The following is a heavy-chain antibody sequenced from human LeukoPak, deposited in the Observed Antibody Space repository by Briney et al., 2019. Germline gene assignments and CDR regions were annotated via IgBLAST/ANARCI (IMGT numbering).Heavy chain of an antibody. CDR3: ARAVVQDIPHGMDV. Sequence: ASVKVSCKASGYTFTADYMHWVRQAPGQGLEWMGWINPNSGDTEYAQKFQGRVTMTRDTSISTAYMELSRLTSDDTAVFYCARAVVQDIPHGMDVWGQGTTVTVSS. D-gene: IGHD1-1*01. V-gene: IGHV1-2*02. J-gene: IGHJ6*02. CDR1: GYTFTADY. CDR2: INPNSGDT.